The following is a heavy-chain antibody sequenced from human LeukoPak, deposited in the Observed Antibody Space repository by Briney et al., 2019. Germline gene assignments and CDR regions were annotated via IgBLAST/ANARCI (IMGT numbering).Heavy chain of an antibody. CDR2: ISGSGGST. J-gene: IGHJ6*03. Sequence: GGSLRLSCAASGFTFSSYAMSWVRQAPGKGLEWVSAISGSGGSTYYADSVKGRFTISRDNSKNTLYLQMNSLRAEDTAVYYCATSRHFYYSYYMDVWGKGTTVTVSS. V-gene: IGHV3-23*01. CDR3: ATSRHFYYSYYMDV. CDR1: GFTFSSYA.